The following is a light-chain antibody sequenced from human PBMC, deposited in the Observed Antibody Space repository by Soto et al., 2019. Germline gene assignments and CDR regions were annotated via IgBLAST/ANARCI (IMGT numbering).Light chain of an antibody. Sequence: QSALTRPPSASGSPGQSVTISCTGTSSDVGAYKYVSWYQQYPGKAPKLMIYEVSKRPSGVPDRFSGSKSGNTASLTVSGLQAEDEADYYCTSYVGSDIWVFGGGTKLPS. CDR1: SSDVGAYKY. J-gene: IGLJ3*02. CDR3: TSYVGSDIWV. V-gene: IGLV2-8*01. CDR2: EVS.